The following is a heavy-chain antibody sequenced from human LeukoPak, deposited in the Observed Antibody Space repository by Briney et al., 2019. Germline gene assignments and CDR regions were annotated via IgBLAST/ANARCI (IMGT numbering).Heavy chain of an antibody. V-gene: IGHV4-59*01. J-gene: IGHJ3*01. CDR3: ARDRQHRDAFDV. Sequence: SGTASLTCTVSGASISVYYWSWVRQPPGEGLEWIGYIYYSGSTNYNPSLKSRVTMSVDTSKNQFSLNLSSVTAADTAVYYCARDRQHRDAFDVWGQGTMVTISS. CDR1: GASISVYY. CDR2: IYYSGST.